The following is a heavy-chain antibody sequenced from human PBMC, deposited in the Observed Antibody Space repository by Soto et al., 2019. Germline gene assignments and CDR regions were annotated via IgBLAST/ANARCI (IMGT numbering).Heavy chain of an antibody. V-gene: IGHV4-34*01. Sequence: QVQLQQWGAGLLKPSETLSLTCAVYGGSFSGYYWSWIRQPPGKGLEWIGEINHSGSTNYNPSLKRRVTISVDTSKTQFSLKLSSVTAADTAVYYCARAGPASIAARRKNWFDPWGQGTLVTVSS. CDR3: ARAGPASIAARRKNWFDP. CDR1: GGSFSGYY. CDR2: INHSGST. D-gene: IGHD6-25*01. J-gene: IGHJ5*02.